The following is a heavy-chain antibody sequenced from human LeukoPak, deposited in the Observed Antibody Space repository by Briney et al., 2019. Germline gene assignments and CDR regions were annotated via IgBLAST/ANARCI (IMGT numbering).Heavy chain of an antibody. D-gene: IGHD5-12*01. V-gene: IGHV4-38-2*01. CDR2: IYHSGGT. J-gene: IGHJ3*02. CDR3: ARQDSGYDPFDI. CDR1: GYSLSSGYS. Sequence: SETLSLTCAVSGYSLSSGYSWGWIRQPPGKGLEWIGSIYHSGGTFYNPSLKSRVTISVDTSKDQFSVKLSSVTAADTAVYYCARQDSGYDPFDIWGQGTMVTVSS.